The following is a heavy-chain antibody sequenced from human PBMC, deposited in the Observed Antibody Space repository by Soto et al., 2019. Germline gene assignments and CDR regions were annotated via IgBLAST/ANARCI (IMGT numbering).Heavy chain of an antibody. J-gene: IGHJ5*02. V-gene: IGHV1-8*01. CDR1: GYTFTSYD. D-gene: IGHD3-9*01. Sequence: QVQLGQSGAEVKKHGASEKVSCKASGYTFTSYDINWVRQATGQGLEWMGWMNPNSGNTGYAQKFQGRVTMTRNTSISTAYMELSSLRSEDTAVYYCARGFYHFLTGYLNWFDPCGQGTLVTVSS. CDR3: ARGFYHFLTGYLNWFDP. CDR2: MNPNSGNT.